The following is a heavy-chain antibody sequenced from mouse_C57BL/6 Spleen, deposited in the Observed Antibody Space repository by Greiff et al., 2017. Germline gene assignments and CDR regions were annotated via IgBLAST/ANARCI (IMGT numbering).Heavy chain of an antibody. D-gene: IGHD2-4*01. CDR3: SRRCYYEGAMDY. Sequence: EVHLVESEGGLVQPGSSMKLSCTASGFTFSDYYMAWVRQVPEKGLEWVANINYDGSSTYYLDSLKSRFIISRDNAKNILYLQMSSLKSEDTATYYRSRRCYYEGAMDYWGQGTSGTVSS. CDR1: GFTFSDYY. CDR2: INYDGSST. J-gene: IGHJ4*01. V-gene: IGHV5-16*01.